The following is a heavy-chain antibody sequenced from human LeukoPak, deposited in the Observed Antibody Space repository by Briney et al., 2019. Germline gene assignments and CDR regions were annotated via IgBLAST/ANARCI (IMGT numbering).Heavy chain of an antibody. CDR3: ASARLCSSSWYCYFDY. Sequence: PGGSLRLSCAASGMSFSSYEMNWVRQAPGKGLEWVSYISSGGTTIYYADSVKGRFTISRDNAKNSLYLQMNNLRAEDTAVYYCASARLCSSSWYCYFDYWGRGTLVTVSS. CDR1: GMSFSSYE. CDR2: ISSGGTTI. V-gene: IGHV3-48*03. D-gene: IGHD6-13*01. J-gene: IGHJ4*02.